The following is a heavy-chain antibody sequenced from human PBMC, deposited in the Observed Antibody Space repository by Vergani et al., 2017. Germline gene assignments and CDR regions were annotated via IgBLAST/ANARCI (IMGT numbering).Heavy chain of an antibody. V-gene: IGHV3-23*01. Sequence: EVQLLESGGGSVQPGGSLRLSCVASGFTFSSYVMSWVRQAPGKGLEWVSAISGSGGSTYYADSVKGRFTISRDNSKNTLYLQMNSLRAEDTAVYYCAKAVSSGWCGAGYYFDYWGQGTLVTVSS. J-gene: IGHJ4*02. D-gene: IGHD6-19*01. CDR1: GFTFSSYV. CDR3: AKAVSSGWCGAGYYFDY. CDR2: ISGSGGST.